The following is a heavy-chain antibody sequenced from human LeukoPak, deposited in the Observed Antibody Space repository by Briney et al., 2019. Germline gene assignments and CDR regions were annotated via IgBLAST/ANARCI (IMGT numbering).Heavy chain of an antibody. CDR3: ARDYDFWSGYLNWFDP. V-gene: IGHV1-3*01. CDR1: GYTFTSYA. J-gene: IGHJ5*02. D-gene: IGHD3-3*01. CDR2: INAGNGNT. Sequence: ASVKVSCKASGYTFTSYAMHWGRQAPGQRLEWMGWINAGNGNTKYSQKFQGRVTITRDTSASTAYMELSSLRSEDTAVYYCARDYDFWSGYLNWFDPWGQGTLVTVSS.